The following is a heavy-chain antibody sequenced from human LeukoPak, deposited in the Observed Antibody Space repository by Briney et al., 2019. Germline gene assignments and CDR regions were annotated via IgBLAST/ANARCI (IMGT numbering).Heavy chain of an antibody. Sequence: GGSLRLSCAASGFTFSSYGMHWVRQAPGKGLEWVAFIRYDGSNKYYADSVKGRFTISRDNAKNSLYLQMNSLRAEDTAVYYCARDRDNVAGSRGYFDYWGQGTLVTVSS. CDR1: GFTFSSYG. J-gene: IGHJ4*02. CDR2: IRYDGSNK. CDR3: ARDRDNVAGSRGYFDY. D-gene: IGHD6-19*01. V-gene: IGHV3-30*02.